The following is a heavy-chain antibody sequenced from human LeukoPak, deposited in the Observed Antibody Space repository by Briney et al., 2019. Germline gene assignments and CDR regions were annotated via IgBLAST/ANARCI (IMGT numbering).Heavy chain of an antibody. Sequence: GGSLRLSCAASGFTFRSYGMHWVRQAPGRGLEWVALISYDGSDKHYADSVKGRFTVSRDNSKNTLYLQMNSLSRDDTAVYYCVGVGGYDSSGFLDYWGQGTLVTVSS. J-gene: IGHJ4*02. D-gene: IGHD3-22*01. V-gene: IGHV3-30*03. CDR1: GFTFRSYG. CDR3: VGVGGYDSSGFLDY. CDR2: ISYDGSDK.